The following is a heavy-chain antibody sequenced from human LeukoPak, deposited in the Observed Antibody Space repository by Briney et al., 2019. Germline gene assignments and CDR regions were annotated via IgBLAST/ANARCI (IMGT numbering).Heavy chain of an antibody. D-gene: IGHD3-9*01. V-gene: IGHV4-59*01. CDR2: IYYSGST. CDR1: GGSISSYY. CDR3: ARGYFDILTGYSPYGMDV. J-gene: IGHJ6*02. Sequence: SETLSLTCTVAGGSISSYYWSWIRQPPGKGLEWIGYIYYSGSTNYNPSPKSRVTISVDTSKNQFSLKLSSVTAADTAVYYCARGYFDILTGYSPYGMDVWGQGTTVTVSS.